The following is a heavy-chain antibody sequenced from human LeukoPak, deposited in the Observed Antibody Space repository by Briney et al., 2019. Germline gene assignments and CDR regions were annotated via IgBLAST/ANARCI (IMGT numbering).Heavy chain of an antibody. D-gene: IGHD3-10*01. CDR1: GFTFSGYS. V-gene: IGHV3-48*01. J-gene: IGHJ4*02. CDR2: ISSSSSTI. CDR3: ARDSGEGDFDY. Sequence: GGSLRLSCAASGFTFSGYSMNWVRQAPGKGLEWVSYISSSSSTIYYADSVKGRFTISRDNAKNSLYLQMNSLRAEDTAVYYCARDSGEGDFDYWGQGTLVTVSS.